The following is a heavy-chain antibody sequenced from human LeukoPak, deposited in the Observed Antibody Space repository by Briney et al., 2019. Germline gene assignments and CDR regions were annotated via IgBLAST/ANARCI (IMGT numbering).Heavy chain of an antibody. CDR3: ARGHTAVTRHFDF. D-gene: IGHD4-17*01. V-gene: IGHV3-21*01. J-gene: IGHJ4*02. CDR1: GFTFTTYS. CDR2: ISSGSSAI. Sequence: GGSLRLSCEASGFTFTTYSMTWVRQAPGKGLEWVSIISSGSSAIFSADALKGRFTISRDDAKNLLYLDMNSLRAEDTAVYYCARGHTAVTRHFDFWGQGTLVTVPS.